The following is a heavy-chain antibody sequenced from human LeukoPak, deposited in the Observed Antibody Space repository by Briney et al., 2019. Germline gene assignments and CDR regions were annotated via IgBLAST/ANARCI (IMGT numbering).Heavy chain of an antibody. CDR2: INHSGST. J-gene: IGHJ3*02. Sequence: SETLSLTCAVYGGSFSGYYWSWIRQPPGKGLEWIGEINHSGSTNYNPSLKSRVTISVDTSKNQFSLKLSSVTAADTAVYYCARDGLWFGESEAFDIWGQGTMVTVSS. D-gene: IGHD3-10*01. V-gene: IGHV4-34*01. CDR1: GGSFSGYY. CDR3: ARDGLWFGESEAFDI.